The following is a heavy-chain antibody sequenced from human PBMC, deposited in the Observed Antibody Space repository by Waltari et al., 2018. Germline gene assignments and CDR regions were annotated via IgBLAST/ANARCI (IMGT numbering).Heavy chain of an antibody. V-gene: IGHV4-39*07. D-gene: IGHD6-13*01. CDR2: IYYGGNT. CDR1: GGSISSSSYY. Sequence: QLQLQESGPGLVQPSETLSLTCTVSGGSISSSSYYWGWVRQPPGKGLEWIGNIYYGGNTYYNPALESRVTISIDTSKNQFSLNLNSVTAADTAVYFCARDPRRGTAAGTAYDYWGQGALVTVSS. J-gene: IGHJ4*02. CDR3: ARDPRRGTAAGTAYDY.